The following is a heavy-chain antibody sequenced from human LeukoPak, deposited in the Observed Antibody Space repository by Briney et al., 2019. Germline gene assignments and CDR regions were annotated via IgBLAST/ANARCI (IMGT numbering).Heavy chain of an antibody. CDR1: GGSISTTNYY. Sequence: SETLSLTCTVSGGSISTTNYYWGWIRQPPGKGLEWVGSLYYSGSTYYNPSLKSRVTISVDTSKNQFSLKLGSVTAADTAVYYCARDGPVDYDFWSGQGHYYYYGMDVWGQGTTVTVSS. D-gene: IGHD3-3*01. J-gene: IGHJ6*02. CDR3: ARDGPVDYDFWSGQGHYYYYGMDV. V-gene: IGHV4-39*02. CDR2: LYYSGST.